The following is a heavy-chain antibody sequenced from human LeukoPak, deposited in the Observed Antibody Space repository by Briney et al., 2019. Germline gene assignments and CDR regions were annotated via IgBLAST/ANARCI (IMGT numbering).Heavy chain of an antibody. D-gene: IGHD2-15*01. J-gene: IGHJ4*02. CDR1: GLTFSDYA. V-gene: IGHV3-23*01. CDR3: AKDYSDSRVADVFLEY. Sequence: PGGSLSLSCAASGLTFSDYAMSWFRQAPGKGLEWVSGITSGFTPLYADSVKGRFTISRDNSKNTFHLQLNSLRAEDTAVYYCAKDYSDSRVADVFLEYWGQGTLVTVSS. CDR2: ITSGFTP.